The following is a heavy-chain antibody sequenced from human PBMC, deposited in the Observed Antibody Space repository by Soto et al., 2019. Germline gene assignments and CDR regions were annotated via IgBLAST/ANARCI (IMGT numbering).Heavy chain of an antibody. J-gene: IGHJ3*02. D-gene: IGHD6-13*01. V-gene: IGHV3-66*01. Sequence: GGSLRLSCAASGFTVSSNYMSWVRQAPGKGLEWVSVIYSGGSTYYADSVKGRFTISRDNSKNTLYLQMNSLRAEDTAVYYCAREPRGSWYQGGAFDIWGQGTMVTVSS. CDR1: GFTVSSNY. CDR3: AREPRGSWYQGGAFDI. CDR2: IYSGGST.